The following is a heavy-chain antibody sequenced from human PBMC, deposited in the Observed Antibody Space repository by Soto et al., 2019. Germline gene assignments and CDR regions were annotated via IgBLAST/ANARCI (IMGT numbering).Heavy chain of an antibody. D-gene: IGHD6-6*01. CDR2: ISAYNGNT. CDR1: GYTFTSYG. Sequence: ASVKVSCKASGYTFTSYGISRVRQAPGQGLEWMGWISAYNGNTNYAQKPQGRVTMTTDTSTSTAYMELRSLRSDDTAVYYCARAAHSKQLAASVRFDPWGQGTLVTVSS. CDR3: ARAAHSKQLAASVRFDP. J-gene: IGHJ5*02. V-gene: IGHV1-18*04.